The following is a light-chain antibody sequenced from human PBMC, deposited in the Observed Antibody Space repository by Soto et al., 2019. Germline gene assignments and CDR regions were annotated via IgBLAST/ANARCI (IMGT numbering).Light chain of an antibody. Sequence: DHVLTPSPVSLAVSLSERATITCKSSRRVLYSSNNKNYLSWYQHKPGQPPRLLFYWASTRESGVPDRFIGGGSGTNFTLTIISLQPEDVTVYYCQLDYDVHITFGQGRLLEV. CDR2: WAS. CDR1: RRVLYSSNNKNY. CDR3: QLDYDVHIT. V-gene: IGKV4-1*01. J-gene: IGKJ5*01.